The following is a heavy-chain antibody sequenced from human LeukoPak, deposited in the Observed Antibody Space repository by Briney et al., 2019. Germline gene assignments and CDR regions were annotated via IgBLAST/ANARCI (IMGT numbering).Heavy chain of an antibody. CDR3: ARRGFSFDLEY. D-gene: IGHD5-18*01. CDR2: LSSSGSTI. J-gene: IGHJ4*02. CDR1: EFTFSSYE. V-gene: IGHV3-48*03. Sequence: GGSLRLSCAASEFTFSSYEMNWVRHAPGRGLEWVSYLSSSGSTIYYADSVKGRFTISRDNAKNSLYLQMNSLRAEDTAIYYCARRGFSFDLEYWGEGTLVTVSS.